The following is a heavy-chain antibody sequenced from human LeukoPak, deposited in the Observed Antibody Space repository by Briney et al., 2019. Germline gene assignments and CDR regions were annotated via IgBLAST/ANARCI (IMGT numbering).Heavy chain of an antibody. CDR1: GVSFSHFA. CDR3: AREVTVAGSDKRFDY. J-gene: IGHJ4*02. Sequence: GGSLRLSCAASGVSFSHFAFHWFRQAPGKGLEWVALISYDGSTKHAADSVKGRFTVSRANSKNTLYIEMNSLRADDTAVYYCAREVTVAGSDKRFDYWGQGTLVTVSS. D-gene: IGHD6-19*01. CDR2: ISYDGSTK. V-gene: IGHV3-30-3*01.